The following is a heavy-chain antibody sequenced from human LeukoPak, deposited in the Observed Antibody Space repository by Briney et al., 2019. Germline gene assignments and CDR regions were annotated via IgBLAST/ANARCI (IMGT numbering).Heavy chain of an antibody. V-gene: IGHV3-23*01. CDR2: IIGNGVST. CDR1: GFTFRNYA. D-gene: IGHD3-9*01. Sequence: GASLRLSCAASGFTFRNYAMSWVRQAPGKGLEWVSAIIGNGVSTYYADSVQGRFTISRDNSKNTLYLQMNSLRAEDTALYYCTKWGDYDGSTGYYDSDYWGQGTLVTVSS. CDR3: TKWGDYDGSTGYYDSDY. J-gene: IGHJ4*02.